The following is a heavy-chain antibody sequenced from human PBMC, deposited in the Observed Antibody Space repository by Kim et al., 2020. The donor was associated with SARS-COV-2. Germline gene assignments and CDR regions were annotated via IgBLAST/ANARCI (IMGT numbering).Heavy chain of an antibody. CDR3: AKDRGTVTTEGPVTWFDP. CDR1: ELTFSSYG. D-gene: IGHD4-17*01. Sequence: GGSLRLSCAASELTFSSYGIHWVRQDPGHGLEGEAVISYDGGNKYYADSVKGRFTISRDNSKNTLYLQMNSLRAEDTAVYYCAKDRGTVTTEGPVTWFDPRGKGTRVNVSS. CDR2: ISYDGGNK. V-gene: IGHV3-30*18. J-gene: IGHJ5*02.